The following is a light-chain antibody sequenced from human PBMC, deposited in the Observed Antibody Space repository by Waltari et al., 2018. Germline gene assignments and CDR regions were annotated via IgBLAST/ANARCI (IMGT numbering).Light chain of an antibody. CDR3: HSYDSLLSGSV. Sequence: QSVLTQPPSVSGAPGQRITIPCPGSSSNIGAGYDVPGYQQFPGTAPKVLIFGTTNRPSGVPDRFSASKSGTSASLAITGLQADDEADYYCHSYDSLLSGSVFGGGTKLTVL. CDR1: SSNIGAGYD. J-gene: IGLJ2*01. CDR2: GTT. V-gene: IGLV1-40*01.